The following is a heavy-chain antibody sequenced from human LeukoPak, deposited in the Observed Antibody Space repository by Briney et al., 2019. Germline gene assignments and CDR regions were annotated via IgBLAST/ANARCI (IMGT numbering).Heavy chain of an antibody. CDR1: GFTFSSYA. V-gene: IGHV3-23*01. CDR3: AKGIRTGYYSWFDP. D-gene: IGHD3/OR15-3a*01. J-gene: IGHJ5*02. Sequence: GGSLRLSCASSGFTFSSYAMSWVRQAPGKGLEWVSTIGGTGVRTYYADSVKGRFTISRDNSKNTLYLQMNSLRAEDTAVYYCAKGIRTGYYSWFDPWGQGTLVTVSS. CDR2: IGGTGVRT.